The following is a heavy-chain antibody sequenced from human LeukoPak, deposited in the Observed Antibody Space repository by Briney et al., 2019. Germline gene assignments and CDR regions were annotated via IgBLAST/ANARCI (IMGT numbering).Heavy chain of an antibody. CDR2: IYTSGST. J-gene: IGHJ5*02. V-gene: IGHV4-61*02. D-gene: IGHD2/OR15-2a*01. CDR3: ARGRQTLNWFDP. CDR1: GGSISSGSYY. Sequence: PSETLSLTCTVSGGSISSGSYYWSWIRQPAGKGLEWIGRIYTSGSTNYNPSLKSRVTISVDTSKNQFSLKLSSVTAADTAVYYCARGRQTLNWFDPWGQGTLVTVSS.